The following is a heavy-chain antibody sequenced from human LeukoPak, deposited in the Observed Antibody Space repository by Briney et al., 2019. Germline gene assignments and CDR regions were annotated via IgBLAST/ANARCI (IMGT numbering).Heavy chain of an antibody. CDR1: GGTFSSYA. CDR2: INPSGGST. CDR3: ARAQQRFDAFDI. Sequence: ASVKVSCKASGGTFSSYAISWVRRAPGQGLEWMGIINPSGGSTSYAQKFQGRVTMTRDTSTSTVYMELSSLRSEDTAVYYCARAQQRFDAFDIWGQGTMVTVSS. J-gene: IGHJ3*02. D-gene: IGHD6-13*01. V-gene: IGHV1-46*01.